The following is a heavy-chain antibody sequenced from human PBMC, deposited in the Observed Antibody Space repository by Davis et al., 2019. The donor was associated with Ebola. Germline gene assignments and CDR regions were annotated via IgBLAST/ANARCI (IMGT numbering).Heavy chain of an antibody. D-gene: IGHD6-19*01. Sequence: SVKVSCKASGYTFTYRYLHWVRQAPGQALEWMGWITPFNGNTNYAQKFQDRVTITRDRSMSTAYMELSSLRSEDTAMYYCASSIAVAGTGKVYYYGMDVWGQGTTVTVSS. CDR2: ITPFNGNT. V-gene: IGHV1-45*02. CDR1: GYTFTYRY. J-gene: IGHJ6*02. CDR3: ASSIAVAGTGKVYYYGMDV.